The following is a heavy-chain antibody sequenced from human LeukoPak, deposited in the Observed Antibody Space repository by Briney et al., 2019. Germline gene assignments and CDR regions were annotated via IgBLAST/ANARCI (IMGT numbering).Heavy chain of an antibody. CDR2: INPSGGSK. V-gene: IGHV1-46*01. CDR3: ARTSYGSGSNGAFDI. CDR1: GYTFTSYY. Sequence: ASVKVSCKASGYTFTSYYMHWVRQAPGQGLDGMGIINPSGGSKSYAQKFQGRVTMTRDTSTSTVYMELSSLRSEDTAVYYCARTSYGSGSNGAFDIWGQGTMVTVSS. J-gene: IGHJ3*02. D-gene: IGHD5-18*01.